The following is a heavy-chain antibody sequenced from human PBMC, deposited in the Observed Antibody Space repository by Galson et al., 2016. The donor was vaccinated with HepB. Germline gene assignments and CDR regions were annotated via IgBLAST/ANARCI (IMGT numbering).Heavy chain of an antibody. J-gene: IGHJ3*02. CDR2: YNPSGGVT. V-gene: IGHV1-46*01. Sequence: SVKVSCKASGYTFTRYYIHWVRQAPGQGLEWMAMYNPSGGVTNYAQNFQDRVTVTGDTSSTTVYMELSGVRSEDTAVYYCAREKSGSYYRGGAFDIWGQGTMVTVSS. CDR3: AREKSGSYYRGGAFDI. D-gene: IGHD1-26*01. CDR1: GYTFTRYY.